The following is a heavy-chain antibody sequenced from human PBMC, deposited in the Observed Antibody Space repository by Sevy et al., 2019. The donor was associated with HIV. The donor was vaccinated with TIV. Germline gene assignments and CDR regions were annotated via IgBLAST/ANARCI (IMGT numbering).Heavy chain of an antibody. J-gene: IGHJ3*02. CDR2: IFRSGGVT. D-gene: IGHD3-22*01. V-gene: IGHV3-23*01. Sequence: VGSLRLSCAASGFTFSNYAMNWVRQAPGKGLEWVSTIFRSGGVTYYADSVKGRCTISRDNFKNTLNLQMHSLRAEDTAVYYCAGGRYDSSGSFDAFDIWGQGTMVTVSS. CDR1: GFTFSNYA. CDR3: AGGRYDSSGSFDAFDI.